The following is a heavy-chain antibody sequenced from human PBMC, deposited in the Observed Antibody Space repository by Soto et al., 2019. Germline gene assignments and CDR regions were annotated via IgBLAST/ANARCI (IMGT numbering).Heavy chain of an antibody. Sequence: GGSLRLSCSASGFSISNFGMFWVRQAPGRGLEWISFISRSHSDIYYADSVKGRFTISRDNAKNSMFLQVNSLGVEDTAVYYCARGGGGGLFEHWGQGVLVTVSS. D-gene: IGHD2-21*01. CDR3: ARGGGGGLFEH. J-gene: IGHJ4*02. CDR1: GFSISNFG. CDR2: ISRSHSDI. V-gene: IGHV3-48*03.